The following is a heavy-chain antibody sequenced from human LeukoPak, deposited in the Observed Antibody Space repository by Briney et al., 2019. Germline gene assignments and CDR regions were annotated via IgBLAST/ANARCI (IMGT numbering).Heavy chain of an antibody. CDR3: AKDPRCGGDCYSDDY. V-gene: IGHV3-30*02. CDR2: IRYDGSNK. CDR1: GFTFSSYG. J-gene: IGHJ4*02. Sequence: GGSLRLSCAASGFTFSSYGMHWVRQAPGKGLEWVAFIRYDGSNKYYADSVKGRFTISRDNSKNTLYLQMNSLRAEDTAVYYCAKDPRCGGDCYSDDYWGQGTLATVSS. D-gene: IGHD2-21*02.